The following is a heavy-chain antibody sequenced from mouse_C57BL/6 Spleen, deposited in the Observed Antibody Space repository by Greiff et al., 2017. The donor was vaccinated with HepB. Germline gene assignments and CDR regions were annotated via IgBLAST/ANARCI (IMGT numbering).Heavy chain of an antibody. D-gene: IGHD4-1*01. Sequence: VQLQQPGAELVRPGTSVKLSCKASGYTFTSYWMHWVKQRPGQGLEWIGVIDPSDSYTNYNQKFKGKATLTVDTSSSTAYMQRSSLTSEDSAVYYCARQGTGSAYFDYWGQGTTLTVSS. CDR1: GYTFTSYW. J-gene: IGHJ2*01. CDR3: ARQGTGSAYFDY. CDR2: IDPSDSYT. V-gene: IGHV1-59*01.